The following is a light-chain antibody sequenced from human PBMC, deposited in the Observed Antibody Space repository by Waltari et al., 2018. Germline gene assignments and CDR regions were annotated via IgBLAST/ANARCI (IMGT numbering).Light chain of an antibody. CDR2: GAS. V-gene: IGKV3D-15*03. J-gene: IGKJ2*01. CDR1: QNIRRN. CDR3: RQYDNWPPIT. Sequence: EIVMTQSPATLSVSPGDRATLPCWASQNIRRNLAGFRQKPGQAPRLLVYGASFRATGIPARISGSGSGAECNLTSSMLQSEYFAVYYFRQYDNWPPITCGLWTKLVSK.